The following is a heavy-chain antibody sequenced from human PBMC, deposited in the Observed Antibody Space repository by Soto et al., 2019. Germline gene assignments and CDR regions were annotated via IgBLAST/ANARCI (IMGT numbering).Heavy chain of an antibody. CDR3: ASLAQVDYSGYEPLDY. J-gene: IGHJ4*02. D-gene: IGHD5-12*01. CDR2: IKQDGSEK. V-gene: IGHV3-7*01. Sequence: EVQLVESGGGLVQPGGSLRLSCAASGFTFSSYWMSWVRQAPGKGLEWVANIKQDGSEKYYVDSVKGRFTISRDNAKNSLYLQMNSLRAEDTAVYYCASLAQVDYSGYEPLDYWGQGTLVTVSS. CDR1: GFTFSSYW.